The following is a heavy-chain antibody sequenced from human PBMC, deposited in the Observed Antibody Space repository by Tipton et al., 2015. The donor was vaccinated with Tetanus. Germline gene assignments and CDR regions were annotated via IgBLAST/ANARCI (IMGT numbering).Heavy chain of an antibody. CDR2: VSDSGLI. CDR1: GGPLSSGDFY. V-gene: IGHV4-61*08. D-gene: IGHD1-26*01. CDR3: ARFNWETRTVAFDI. J-gene: IGHJ3*02. Sequence: QVQLVQSGAEVKPSETLSLTCTVTGGPLSSGDFYWSWVRQPPGKGLEWIAYVSDSGLINYNPSLKSRVTISADTSRNQFSLKVTSVTPADTAVYFCARFNWETRTVAFDIWGRGTMVIVSS.